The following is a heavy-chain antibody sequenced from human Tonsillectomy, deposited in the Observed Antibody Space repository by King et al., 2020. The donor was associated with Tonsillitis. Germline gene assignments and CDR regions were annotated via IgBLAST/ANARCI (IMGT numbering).Heavy chain of an antibody. CDR3: ARDRYCSGGSCSLWFDP. D-gene: IGHD2-15*01. J-gene: IGHJ5*02. CDR2: INAGNGTP. V-gene: IGHV1-3*01. Sequence: QLVQSGAEVRKPGASVKVSCKAPGYTFTTYAMHWFRQAPGQRLEWMGWINAGNGTPKYSQKFQGRVTITRDTSASTAYMELSSLRSEDTTVYYCARDRYCSGGSCSLWFDPWGQGTLVTVSS. CDR1: GYTFTTYA.